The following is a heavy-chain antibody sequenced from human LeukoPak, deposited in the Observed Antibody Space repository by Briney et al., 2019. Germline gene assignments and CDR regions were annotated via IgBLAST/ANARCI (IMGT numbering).Heavy chain of an antibody. CDR3: VKHNGQWLAPVYHFDY. CDR2: ISSNGGST. D-gene: IGHD6-19*01. CDR1: GFTFSSYA. Sequence: GGSLRLSCSASGFTFSSYAMHWVRQAPGKGLEYVSAISSNGGSTYYADSVKGRFTISRDNSKNTLYLQMSSLRAEDTAVCYCVKHNGQWLAPVYHFDYWGQGTLVTVSS. V-gene: IGHV3-64D*06. J-gene: IGHJ4*02.